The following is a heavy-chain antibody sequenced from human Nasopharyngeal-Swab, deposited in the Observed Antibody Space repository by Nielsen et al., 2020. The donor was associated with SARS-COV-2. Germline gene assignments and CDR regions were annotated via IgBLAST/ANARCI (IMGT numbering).Heavy chain of an antibody. D-gene: IGHD1-26*01. CDR3: ARPSSGSYSNYFDY. Sequence: GESLKISCAASGFTFSSYGMHWVRQAPGKGLEWVAVISYDGSNKYYADSVKGRFTISRDNSKNTLYLQMNSLRAEDTAVYYCARPSSGSYSNYFDYWGQGTLVTVSS. CDR2: ISYDGSNK. CDR1: GFTFSSYG. J-gene: IGHJ4*02. V-gene: IGHV3-30*03.